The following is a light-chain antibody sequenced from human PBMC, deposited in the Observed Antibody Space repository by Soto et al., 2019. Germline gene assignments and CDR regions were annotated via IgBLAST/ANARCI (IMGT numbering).Light chain of an antibody. CDR3: QNCFTVPYT. Sequence: DIQMTQSPSSLSASVGDRVTLTCRASQTISNRLNWYHQKPGKAPNLLIYDASNLAAGVPSGFSGSGSGTHFTFTITSLQPEDIGTYYCQNCFTVPYTFGQGTKVDIK. CDR1: QTISNR. J-gene: IGKJ2*01. CDR2: DAS. V-gene: IGKV1-33*01.